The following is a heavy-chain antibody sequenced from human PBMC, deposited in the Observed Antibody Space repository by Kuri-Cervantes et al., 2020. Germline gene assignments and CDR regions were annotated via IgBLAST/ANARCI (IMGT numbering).Heavy chain of an antibody. CDR3: AREQVAGNPNDAFDI. J-gene: IGHJ3*02. D-gene: IGHD6-19*01. CDR1: GLTFSSYS. CDR2: ISGSGGST. V-gene: IGHV3-23*01. Sequence: GWSLRLSCAASGLTFSSYSMNWVRQAPGKGLEWVSAISGSGGSTYYADSVKGRFTISRDNSKNTLYLQMNSLRADETAVYYCAREQVAGNPNDAFDIWGQGTMVTVSS.